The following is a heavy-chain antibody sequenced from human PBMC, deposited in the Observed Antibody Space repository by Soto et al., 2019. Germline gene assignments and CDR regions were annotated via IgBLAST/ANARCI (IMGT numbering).Heavy chain of an antibody. D-gene: IGHD3-9*01. CDR1: GGSISSYY. Sequence: PSETLCLTCTVSGGSISSYYWSCIREPPGKGLEWIGYIYYSASTNYNPSLKSRVTISVDTSQKQFSLKLSSVTAADTAVYYRARVMGLRYFDWLKAPRGMAVWAQGTTVTV. CDR2: IYYSAST. J-gene: IGHJ6*02. V-gene: IGHV4-59*01. CDR3: ARVMGLRYFDWLKAPRGMAV.